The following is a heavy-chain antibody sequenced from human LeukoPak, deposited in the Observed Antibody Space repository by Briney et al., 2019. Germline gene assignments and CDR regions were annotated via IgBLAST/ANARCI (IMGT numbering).Heavy chain of an antibody. V-gene: IGHV4-34*01. J-gene: IGHJ4*02. CDR1: GGSFSGYY. D-gene: IGHD2-21*01. CDR2: INHSGST. Sequence: PSVTLSLTCAVYGGSFSGYYWSWIRQPPGKGLEWIGEINHSGSTNYNPSLKSRVTISVDTSKNQFSLKLSSVTAADTAVYYCARGWVIFDYWGQGTLVTVSS. CDR3: ARGWVIFDY.